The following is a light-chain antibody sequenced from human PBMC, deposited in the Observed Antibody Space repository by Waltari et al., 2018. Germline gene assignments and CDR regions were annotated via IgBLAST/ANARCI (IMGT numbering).Light chain of an antibody. J-gene: IGKJ2*01. CDR1: QSIDTW. CDR2: KAS. V-gene: IGKV1-5*03. CDR3: QQYNSYSHT. Sequence: EIQMTQSPSSLSASVGDRVTLTCRASQSIDTWLAWYQQKPGKAPELLISKASTLESGVPSRFSGRGSGTEFTLTISGLQPDDFATYYCQQYNSYSHTFGPGTKLEI.